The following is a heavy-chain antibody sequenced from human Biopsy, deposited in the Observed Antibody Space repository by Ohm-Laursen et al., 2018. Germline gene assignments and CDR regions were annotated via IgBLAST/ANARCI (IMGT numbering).Heavy chain of an antibody. D-gene: IGHD1-26*01. V-gene: IGHV4-59*01. CDR3: ARVGAGAPSIDYFDY. Sequence: TLSLTCTVSDGSINSYYWNWIRQPPGKGLEWIGYIYYSGSTNYNPSLRSRVTISVDRSKNQFSLELSSVTAADTAVYYCARVGAGAPSIDYFDYWGQGALVTVSS. J-gene: IGHJ4*02. CDR1: DGSINSYY. CDR2: IYYSGST.